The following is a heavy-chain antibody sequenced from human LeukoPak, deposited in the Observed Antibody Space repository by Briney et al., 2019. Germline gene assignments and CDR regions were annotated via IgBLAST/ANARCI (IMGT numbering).Heavy chain of an antibody. D-gene: IGHD6-6*01. Sequence: PSDTLSLTCAVSGYSISSSNWWGWIRQPPGKGLEWIGYIYYSGSTYYNPSLKSRVTMSVDTSKTQFSLKLSSVSAVDTAVYYCARWAVGSSSGKYNDAFDIWGQGKMVTVSS. CDR2: IYYSGST. J-gene: IGHJ3*02. V-gene: IGHV4-28*01. CDR3: ARWAVGSSSGKYNDAFDI. CDR1: GYSISSSNW.